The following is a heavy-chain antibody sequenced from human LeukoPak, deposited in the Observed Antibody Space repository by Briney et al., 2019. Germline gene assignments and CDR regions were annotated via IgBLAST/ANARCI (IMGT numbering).Heavy chain of an antibody. CDR1: GFTFISNY. CDR2: MYSGGST. CDR3: ARGPYFPPGAFDI. V-gene: IGHV3-53*01. Sequence: RGGSLRLSCAASGFTFISNYMSWVRQAPGKGLEWVSVMYSGGSTYYADSVRGRFTISRDSSKNTLYLQMNSLRAEDTAVYYCARGPYFPPGAFDIWGQGTMVTVSS. D-gene: IGHD3-9*01. J-gene: IGHJ3*02.